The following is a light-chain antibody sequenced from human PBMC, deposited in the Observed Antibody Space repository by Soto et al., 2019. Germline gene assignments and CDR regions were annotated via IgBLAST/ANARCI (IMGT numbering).Light chain of an antibody. V-gene: IGKV3-15*01. CDR3: QHYNNWPPWA. CDR1: QSISSN. Sequence: EIVMTQSPATLSVSPGERATLSCRASQSISSNLAWYQQKPGQAPRLLIYGASTRATDIPDRFSGSGSGTDFTLTISSLQSEDFAVYYCQHYNNWPPWAFGQGTK. CDR2: GAS. J-gene: IGKJ1*01.